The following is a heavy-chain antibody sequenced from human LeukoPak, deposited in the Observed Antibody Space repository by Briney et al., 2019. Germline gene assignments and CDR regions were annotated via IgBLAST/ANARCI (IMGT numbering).Heavy chain of an antibody. J-gene: IGHJ6*02. CDR1: GGSISSSNW. Sequence: SGTLSLTCAVSGGSISSSNWWSWVRQPPGKGLEWIGEIYHSGSTNYNPSLKSRVTISVDKSKNQFSLKLSSVTAADTAVYYCARAGYCSSTSCYWDYYYGMDVWGQGTTVTVSS. V-gene: IGHV4-4*02. D-gene: IGHD2-2*01. CDR3: ARAGYCSSTSCYWDYYYGMDV. CDR2: IYHSGST.